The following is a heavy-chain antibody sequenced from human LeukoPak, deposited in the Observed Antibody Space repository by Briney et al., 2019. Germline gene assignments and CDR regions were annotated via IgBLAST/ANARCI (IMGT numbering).Heavy chain of an antibody. CDR2: IRYDGSNK. Sequence: PGGSLRLSCAASGFTFSSYGMHWVRQAPGKGLEWVAFIRYDGSNKYYADSVKGRFTISRDNSKNTLYLQMNSLRAEDTAVYYCAKILVVVPAEHYFDYWGQGTLVTVSS. CDR1: GFTFSSYG. D-gene: IGHD2-2*01. J-gene: IGHJ4*02. V-gene: IGHV3-30*02. CDR3: AKILVVVPAEHYFDY.